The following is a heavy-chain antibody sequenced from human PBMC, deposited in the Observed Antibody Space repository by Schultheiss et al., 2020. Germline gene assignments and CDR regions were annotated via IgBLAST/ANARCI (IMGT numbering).Heavy chain of an antibody. CDR3: ARDLITMVRGAYYYYYMDV. V-gene: IGHV1-69*05. D-gene: IGHD3-10*01. CDR2: IIPIFGTA. CDR1: GGTFSSYA. Sequence: SVEVSCKASGGTFSSYAISWVRQAPGQGLEWMGGIIPIFGTANYAQKFQGRVTMTRNTSISTAYMELSSLRSEDTAVYYCARDLITMVRGAYYYYYMDVWGKGTTVSGCS. J-gene: IGHJ6*03.